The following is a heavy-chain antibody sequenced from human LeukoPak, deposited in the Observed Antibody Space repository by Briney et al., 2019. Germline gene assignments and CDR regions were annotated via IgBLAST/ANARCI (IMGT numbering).Heavy chain of an antibody. J-gene: IGHJ4*02. V-gene: IGHV3-21*01. Sequence: GGSLRLSCAVSGFTFSSYSMSWVRQAPGKGLEWVSSISSSSSYINNADSVKGRLTISRDNAKNSLFLQMNSLRAEDTAVYYCARGNTIIGMVHFDHWGQGTLVTVCS. CDR3: ARGNTIIGMVHFDH. CDR1: GFTFSSYS. D-gene: IGHD3-9*01. CDR2: ISSSSSYI.